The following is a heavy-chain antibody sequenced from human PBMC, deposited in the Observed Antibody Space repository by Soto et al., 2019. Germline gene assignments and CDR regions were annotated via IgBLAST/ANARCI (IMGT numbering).Heavy chain of an antibody. D-gene: IGHD1-7*01. Sequence: GGSLRLSCAASGFTFGSYAMNWVRQAPGKGLEWVSSISSSSSYIYYADSVKGRFTISRDNAKNSLYLQMNSLRAEDTAVYYCARDYGVTGTIDYWGQGTLVTVSS. CDR3: ARDYGVTGTIDY. J-gene: IGHJ4*02. V-gene: IGHV3-21*01. CDR2: ISSSSSYI. CDR1: GFTFGSYA.